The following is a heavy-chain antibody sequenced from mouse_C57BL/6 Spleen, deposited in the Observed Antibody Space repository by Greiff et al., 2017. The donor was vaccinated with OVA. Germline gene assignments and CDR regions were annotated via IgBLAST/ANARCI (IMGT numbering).Heavy chain of an antibody. Sequence: QVQLQQPGTELVKPGASVKLSCKASGCTFTSYWMHWVKQRPGQGLEWIGNINPSNGGTNYNEKFKSKATLTVDKSSSTAYMQLSSLTSEDSAVYYCASARGSSGLLAYWGQGTLVTVSA. J-gene: IGHJ3*01. D-gene: IGHD3-2*02. CDR1: GCTFTSYW. CDR3: ASARGSSGLLAY. V-gene: IGHV1-53*01. CDR2: INPSNGGT.